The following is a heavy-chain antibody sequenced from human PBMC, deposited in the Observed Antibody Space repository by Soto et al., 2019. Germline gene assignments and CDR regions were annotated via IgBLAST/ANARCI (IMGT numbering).Heavy chain of an antibody. CDR3: ARKDSDRSGISYFDS. CDR2: INPGNGDR. D-gene: IGHD3-10*01. Sequence: QVQLVQSGAEVKKPGASVKVSCKASGYTFTTYPIHWVRQAPGQGLEWMGWINPGNGDRDYLQKFQGRVTVTRDTAARTAYMELSSLTSEDTAVYYCARKDSDRSGISYFDSWGQGTLVTVSS. CDR1: GYTFTTYP. J-gene: IGHJ4*02. V-gene: IGHV1-3*01.